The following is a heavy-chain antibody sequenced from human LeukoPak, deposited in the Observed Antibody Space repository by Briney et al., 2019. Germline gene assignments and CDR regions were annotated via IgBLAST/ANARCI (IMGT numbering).Heavy chain of an antibody. CDR3: ARGGVRYFDWS. J-gene: IGHJ4*02. CDR1: GGSISSSSYY. CDR2: FYYSGST. Sequence: SETLSLTCTVSGGSISSSSYYWGWIRQPPGKGLEWIGSFYYSGSTYYNPSLKSRVTISVDTSKNQFSLKLSSVTAADTAVYYCARGGVRYFDWSWGQGTLVTVSS. V-gene: IGHV4-39*07. D-gene: IGHD3-9*01.